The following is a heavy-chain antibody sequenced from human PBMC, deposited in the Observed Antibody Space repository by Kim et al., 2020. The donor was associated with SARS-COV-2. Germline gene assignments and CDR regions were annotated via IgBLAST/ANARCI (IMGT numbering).Heavy chain of an antibody. CDR3: VRVAFDY. J-gene: IGHJ4*02. V-gene: IGHV3-21*01. Sequence: YYAERVKGRFPISRDNAKNSLCLEMKSLRVDDTAVYYCVRVAFDYWGQGALVTVSS. D-gene: IGHD3-3*01.